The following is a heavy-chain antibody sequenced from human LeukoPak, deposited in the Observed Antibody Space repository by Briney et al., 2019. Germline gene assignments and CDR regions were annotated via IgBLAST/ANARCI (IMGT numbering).Heavy chain of an antibody. Sequence: PSETLSLTCNVSGDSIRSHFWSWIRQLPGKGLEWIGRIYTSGSTNYNPSLKSRVTMSVDTSKNQFSLKLSSVTAADTAVYYCARSAAAGTAPFDYWGQGTLVTVSS. CDR2: IYTSGST. D-gene: IGHD6-13*01. J-gene: IGHJ4*02. CDR3: ARSAAAGTAPFDY. CDR1: GDSIRSHF. V-gene: IGHV4-4*07.